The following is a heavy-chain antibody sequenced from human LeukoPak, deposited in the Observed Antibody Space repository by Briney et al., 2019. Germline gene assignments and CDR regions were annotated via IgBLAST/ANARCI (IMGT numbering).Heavy chain of an antibody. V-gene: IGHV4-34*01. D-gene: IGHD7-27*01. CDR3: ARTSWGIDY. J-gene: IGHJ4*02. CDR2: INHSGST. CDR1: GGSFSGYY. Sequence: SETLSLTCAVYGGSFSGYYWSWIRQPPGKGLEWIGEINHSGSTNYNPSPKSRVTISVDTSKNKSPLQLISVPAPDTAVYYCARTSWGIDYWGQGTLVTVSS.